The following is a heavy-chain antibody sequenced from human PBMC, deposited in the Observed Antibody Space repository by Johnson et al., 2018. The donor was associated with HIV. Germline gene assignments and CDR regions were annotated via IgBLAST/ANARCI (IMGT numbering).Heavy chain of an antibody. CDR3: ARDLAYGDIVLVSAFDI. D-gene: IGHD2-8*02. CDR2: ISYDGSNK. CDR1: GFTFSSYA. Sequence: QMLLVESGGGVVQPGRSLRLSCAASGFTFSSYAMHWVRQAPGKGLEWVAVISYDGSNKYYADSVTGRFTISRDNAKNSLYLQMNSLRAEDTALYYCARDLAYGDIVLVSAFDIWGQGTMVTVSS. V-gene: IGHV3-30*04. J-gene: IGHJ3*02.